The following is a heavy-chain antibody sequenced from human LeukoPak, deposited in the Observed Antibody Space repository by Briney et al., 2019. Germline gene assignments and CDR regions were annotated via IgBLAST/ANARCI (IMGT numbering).Heavy chain of an antibody. J-gene: IGHJ6*02. CDR2: IWYDGSNK. CDR1: GFTFSSYG. V-gene: IGHV3-33*01. Sequence: GGSLRLSCAASGFTFSSYGMHWVRQAPGKGLEWVAVIWYDGSNKYYADSVKGRFTISRDNSKNTLYLQMNSLRAEDTAVYYCARDHSAAAGTWWYYYYYGIDVWGQGTTVTVSS. CDR3: ARDHSAAAGTWWYYYYYGIDV. D-gene: IGHD6-13*01.